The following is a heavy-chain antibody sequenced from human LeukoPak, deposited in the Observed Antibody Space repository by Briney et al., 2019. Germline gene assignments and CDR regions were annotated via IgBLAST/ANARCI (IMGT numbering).Heavy chain of an antibody. V-gene: IGHV3-33*01. D-gene: IGHD3-22*01. Sequence: PGGSLRLSCAASGFTFSSYGMHWVRQAPGKGLEWVAVIWYDGSNKYYADSVKGRFTISRDNSKNTLYLRMNSLRAEDTAVYYCARSNPHYDSSGYYVGSDYWGQGTLVTVSS. J-gene: IGHJ4*02. CDR1: GFTFSSYG. CDR3: ARSNPHYDSSGYYVGSDY. CDR2: IWYDGSNK.